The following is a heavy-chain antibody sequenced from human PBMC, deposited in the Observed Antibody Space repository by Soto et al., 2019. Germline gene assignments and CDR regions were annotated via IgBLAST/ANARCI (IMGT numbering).Heavy chain of an antibody. J-gene: IGHJ4*02. V-gene: IGHV1-18*01. D-gene: IGHD3-22*01. Sequence: ASVKVSCKASGYTFTSHGISGVVQSPGQWLDGMGCISAYNGNTNYAQKLQGRVTMTTDTSTSTAYMELRSLRSDDTAVYYCARKGRTLYYYDSSGYYDYWGQGTLVTVSS. CDR2: ISAYNGNT. CDR3: ARKGRTLYYYDSSGYYDY. CDR1: GYTFTSHG.